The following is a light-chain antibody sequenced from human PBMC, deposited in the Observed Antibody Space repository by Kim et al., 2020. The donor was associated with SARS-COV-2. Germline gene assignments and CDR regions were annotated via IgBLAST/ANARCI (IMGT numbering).Light chain of an antibody. V-gene: IGLV3-21*01. CDR3: QVWDSDSDHENVI. CDR1: NIDRKA. Sequence: SYELTQPPSVSVAPGKTATITCGGDNIDRKAVHWYQRKPGQAPVLVIYYDSDRPPGIPERFSGSNSGNMATLTISRVAVGDEADYFCQVWDSDSDHENVIFGGGTKLTVL. J-gene: IGLJ2*01. CDR2: YDS.